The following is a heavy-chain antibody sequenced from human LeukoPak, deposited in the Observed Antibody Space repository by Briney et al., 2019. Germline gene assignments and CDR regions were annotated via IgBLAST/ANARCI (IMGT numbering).Heavy chain of an antibody. V-gene: IGHV1-46*01. Sequence: ASVKVSCKASRYTFTSYYMHWVRQAPGQGLEWMWIINPSGGSTTYAQKFQGRVTMTRDTSTSTVYMELSSLRSEDTALYYCARGRGIAVAGTGDYFDYWGQGTLVIVSS. D-gene: IGHD6-19*01. J-gene: IGHJ4*02. CDR2: INPSGGST. CDR1: RYTFTSYY. CDR3: ARGRGIAVAGTGDYFDY.